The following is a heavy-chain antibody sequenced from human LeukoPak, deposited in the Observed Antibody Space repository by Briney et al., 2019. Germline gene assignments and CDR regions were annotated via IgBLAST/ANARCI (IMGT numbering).Heavy chain of an antibody. CDR3: AREEYSSSPGYFDY. CDR2: INHSGST. CDR1: GGSFSGYY. Sequence: SETLSLTCAVYGGSFSGYYWSWIRQPPGKGLEWMGEINHSGSTNYNPSLKSRVTISVDTSKNQFSLKLSSVTAADTAVYYCAREEYSSSPGYFDYWGQGTLVTVSS. V-gene: IGHV4-34*01. D-gene: IGHD6-6*01. J-gene: IGHJ4*02.